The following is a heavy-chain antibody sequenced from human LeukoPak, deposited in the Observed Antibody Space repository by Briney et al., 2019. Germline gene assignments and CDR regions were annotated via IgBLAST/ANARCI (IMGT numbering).Heavy chain of an antibody. Sequence: PSETLSLTCTVSGGSISNYYWSWIRQPAGKGLEWIGRIHSSGSTNHNPSLKSRVTISVDTSKNQFSLKLSSVTAADTAVYYCARRQAGAGLFDYWGQGTLVTVSS. CDR2: IHSSGST. V-gene: IGHV4-4*07. CDR3: ARRQAGAGLFDY. J-gene: IGHJ4*02. D-gene: IGHD6-13*01. CDR1: GGSISNYY.